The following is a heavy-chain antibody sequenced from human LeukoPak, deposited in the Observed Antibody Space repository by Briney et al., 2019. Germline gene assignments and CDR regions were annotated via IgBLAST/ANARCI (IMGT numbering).Heavy chain of an antibody. CDR3: ARDPVSGWSI. Sequence: GGSLRLSCAASGFTFSSYGMHWVRQAPGKGLEWVSYISSSGSTIYYADSVKGRFTISRDNAKNSLYLQMNSLRAEDTAVYYCARDPVSGWSIWGQGTMVTVSS. D-gene: IGHD6-19*01. J-gene: IGHJ3*02. CDR2: ISSSGSTI. V-gene: IGHV3-48*04. CDR1: GFTFSSYG.